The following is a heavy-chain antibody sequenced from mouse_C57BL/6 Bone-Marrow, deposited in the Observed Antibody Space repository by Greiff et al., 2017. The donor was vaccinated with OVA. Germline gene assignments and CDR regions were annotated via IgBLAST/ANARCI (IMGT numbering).Heavy chain of an antibody. J-gene: IGHJ4*01. CDR2: ISSGSSTI. Sequence: EVQGVESGGGLVKPGGSLKLSCEASGFTFSDYGMHWVRQAPEKGLEWVAYISSGSSTIYYADTVKGRFTISRDNAKNTLFLQMTSLRSEDTAMYYCARVTYYGSRNYYAMDYWGQGTSVTVSS. CDR1: GFTFSDYG. V-gene: IGHV5-17*01. D-gene: IGHD1-1*01. CDR3: ARVTYYGSRNYYAMDY.